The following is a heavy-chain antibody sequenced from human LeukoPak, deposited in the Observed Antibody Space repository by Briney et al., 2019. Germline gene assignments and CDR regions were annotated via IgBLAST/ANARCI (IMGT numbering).Heavy chain of an antibody. CDR3: VSFYETY. CDR1: GNYW. J-gene: IGHJ4*02. CDR2: INSDGSWT. D-gene: IGHD2-2*01. Sequence: GGSLRLSCAASGNYWMHWVRQAPGRGLLWVSHINSDGSWTTYADSVKGRFTISKDNAKNTVYLQMNNLRAEDTAVYYCVSFYETYWGRGTLVTVSS. V-gene: IGHV3-74*01.